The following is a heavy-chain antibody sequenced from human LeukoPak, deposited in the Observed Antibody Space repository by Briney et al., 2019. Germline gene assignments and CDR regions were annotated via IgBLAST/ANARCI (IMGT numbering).Heavy chain of an antibody. J-gene: IGHJ4*02. V-gene: IGHV5-51*01. CDR3: AIRYSGSYNDY. D-gene: IGHD1-26*01. Sequence: GESLKISCKGSGYRFTDYWIGWVRQMPGKGLDWMGMIYPRDSDTRCSPSFQGQVTISADKSISTVYLQWSSLKASDAAMYYCAIRYSGSYNDYWGREPWSPSPQ. CDR1: GYRFTDYW. CDR2: IYPRDSDT.